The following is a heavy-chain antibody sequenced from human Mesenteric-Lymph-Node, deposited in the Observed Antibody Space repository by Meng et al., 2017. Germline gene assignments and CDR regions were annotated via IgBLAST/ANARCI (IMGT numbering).Heavy chain of an antibody. Sequence: ASVKVSCKASGYTFTGYYMHWVRQAPGQGLEWMGRINPNSGGTNYAQKFQGRVTMTRDTSISTAYMELSRLRSDDTAVYYCARVDVLRYFDWLDDFDYWGQGNLVTVSS. D-gene: IGHD3-9*01. CDR1: GYTFTGYY. CDR2: INPNSGGT. CDR3: ARVDVLRYFDWLDDFDY. V-gene: IGHV1-2*06. J-gene: IGHJ4*02.